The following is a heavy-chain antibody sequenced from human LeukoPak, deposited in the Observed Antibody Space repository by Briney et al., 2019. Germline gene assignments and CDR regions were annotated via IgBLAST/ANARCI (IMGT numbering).Heavy chain of an antibody. CDR1: GGTFSSYA. J-gene: IGHJ4*02. CDR2: IIPIFGTA. CDR3: ARGLRGYYDSSGYQR. D-gene: IGHD3-22*01. V-gene: IGHV1-69*13. Sequence: ASVKVSCKASGGTFSSYAIGWVRQAPGQGLEWMGGIIPIFGTANYAQKFQGRVTITADESTSTAYMELSSLRSEDTAVYYCARGLRGYYDSSGYQRWGQGTLVTVSS.